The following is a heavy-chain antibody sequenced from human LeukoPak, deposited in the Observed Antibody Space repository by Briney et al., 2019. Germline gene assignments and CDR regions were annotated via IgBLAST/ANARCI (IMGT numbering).Heavy chain of an antibody. D-gene: IGHD4-17*01. J-gene: IGHJ4*02. CDR3: ARGQGTVTTH. CDR2: INHSGST. CDR1: GGSFSGYY. V-gene: IGHV4-34*01. Sequence: SETLSLTCAVYGGSFSGYYWSWIRQPPGKGLEWIGEINHSGSTNYNPSLKSRVTISVDTSKNQLSLKLSSVTAADTAVYYCARGQGTVTTHWGQGTLVTVSS.